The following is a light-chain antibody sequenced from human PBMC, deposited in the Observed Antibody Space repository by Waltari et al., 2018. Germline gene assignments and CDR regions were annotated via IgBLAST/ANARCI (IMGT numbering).Light chain of an antibody. CDR1: RSNFGSNY. CDR3: AAWDDSLSGRV. V-gene: IGLV1-47*01. CDR2: RNN. Sequence: QSVLTQPPSASGTPGQRVTISCSGSRSNFGSNYVNWYQQVPGTAPKLLIYRNNQRPSGVPDRFSGSKSGTSASLAISGLRSEDEVDYYCAAWDDSLSGRVFGGGTKVTVL. J-gene: IGLJ3*02.